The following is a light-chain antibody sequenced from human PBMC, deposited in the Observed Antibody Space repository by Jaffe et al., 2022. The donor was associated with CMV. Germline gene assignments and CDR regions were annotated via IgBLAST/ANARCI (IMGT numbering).Light chain of an antibody. CDR1: QSLLHSDGNIY. V-gene: IGKV2-28*01. CDR2: VTS. J-gene: IGKJ2*01. Sequence: DIVMTQSPVSLPVTPGETASISCRSSQSLLHSDGNIYLDWYLQKPGQSPQLLIYVTSSRASGVPDRISGSGSETDFTLKISGVEAEDVGVYYCMQAVQSPHTFGQGTKLEIK. CDR3: MQAVQSPHT.